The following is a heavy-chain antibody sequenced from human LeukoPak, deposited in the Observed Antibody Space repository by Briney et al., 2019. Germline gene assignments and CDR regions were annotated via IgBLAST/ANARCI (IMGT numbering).Heavy chain of an antibody. V-gene: IGHV3-21*01. CDR3: ARDLGTTVTTWYFDY. Sequence: PGRSLRLSCAASGFTFSSYSMNWVRQAPGKGLEWVSSISSSSSYIYYADSVKGRFTVSRDNAKNSLYLQMDSLRAEDTAVYYCARDLGTTVTTWYFDYWGQGTLVTVSS. CDR2: ISSSSSYI. J-gene: IGHJ4*02. D-gene: IGHD4-17*01. CDR1: GFTFSSYS.